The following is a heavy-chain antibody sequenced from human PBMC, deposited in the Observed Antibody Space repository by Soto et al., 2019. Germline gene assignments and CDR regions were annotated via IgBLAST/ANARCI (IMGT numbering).Heavy chain of an antibody. CDR3: ARGAYLSRGWYDGWFDP. CDR1: GDSVSSNSAA. D-gene: IGHD6-19*01. J-gene: IGHJ5*02. CDR2: TYYRSKWYN. Sequence: QVQLQQSGPGLVKPSQTLSLTCAISGDSVSSNSAAWNWIRQSPSRGLEWLGRTYYRSKWYNDYAVSVKSRITINPDTSKNQFSLQLNSVTPEDTAVYYCARGAYLSRGWYDGWFDPWGQGTLVTVSS. V-gene: IGHV6-1*01.